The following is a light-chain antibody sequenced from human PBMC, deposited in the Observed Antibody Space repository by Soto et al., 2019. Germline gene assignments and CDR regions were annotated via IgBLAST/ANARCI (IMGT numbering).Light chain of an antibody. CDR3: SSYTSSSTPGVV. Sequence: QSALTQPASVSGSRGQSITISCTGTSSDVGGYNYVSWYQQHPGKAPKLMIYDVSNRPSGVSNRFSGSKSGNTASLTISGLQAEDEADYYCSSYTSSSTPGVVFGGGTKLTVL. CDR2: DVS. CDR1: SSDVGGYNY. J-gene: IGLJ2*01. V-gene: IGLV2-14*01.